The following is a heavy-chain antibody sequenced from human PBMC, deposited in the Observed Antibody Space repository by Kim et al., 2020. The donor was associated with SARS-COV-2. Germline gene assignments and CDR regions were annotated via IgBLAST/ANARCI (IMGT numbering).Heavy chain of an antibody. J-gene: IGHJ2*01. V-gene: IGHV4-4*02. Sequence: SETLSLTCAVSGGSISSSNWWSWVRQPPGKGLEWIGEIYHSGSTNYNPSLKSRVTISVDKSKNQFSLKLSSVTAADTAVYYCARDLGGWYGSNWYFDLWGRGTLVTVSS. CDR1: GGSISSSNW. D-gene: IGHD6-19*01. CDR3: ARDLGGWYGSNWYFDL. CDR2: IYHSGST.